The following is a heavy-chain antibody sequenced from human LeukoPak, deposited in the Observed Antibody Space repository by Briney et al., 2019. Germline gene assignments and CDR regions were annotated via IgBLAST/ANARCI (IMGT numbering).Heavy chain of an antibody. CDR2: ISVSGTTT. D-gene: IGHD3-10*01. CDR3: TRDFYGIDY. CDR1: GGSFSGYY. V-gene: IGHV3-11*04. Sequence: LSLTCAVYGGSFSGYYWSWIRQPPGKGLEWVSGISVSGTTTWYADSVKGRFTISRDNAKNTVYLQMNSLRAEDTAVYYCTRDFYGIDYWGQGTLVTVSS. J-gene: IGHJ4*02.